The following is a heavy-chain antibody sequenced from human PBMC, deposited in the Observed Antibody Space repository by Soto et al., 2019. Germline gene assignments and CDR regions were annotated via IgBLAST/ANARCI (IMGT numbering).Heavy chain of an antibody. J-gene: IGHJ5*02. CDR3: ARGAAAGTCPVDP. Sequence: SETLSLTCTASGGSISSSSYYWGWIRQPPGKGLEWIGSIYYSGSTYYTPSLKSRVTISVDTSKNKFSLKLSSVTAADTAVYYCARGAAAGTCPVDPWGQGTLVTVSS. D-gene: IGHD6-13*01. CDR1: GGSISSSSYY. V-gene: IGHV4-39*01. CDR2: IYYSGST.